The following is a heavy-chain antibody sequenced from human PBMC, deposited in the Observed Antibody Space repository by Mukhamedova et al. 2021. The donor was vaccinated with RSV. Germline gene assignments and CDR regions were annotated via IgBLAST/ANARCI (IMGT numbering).Heavy chain of an antibody. D-gene: IGHD5-24*01. Sequence: GLEWVGRIRNKANSYTTEYAASVKGRFTISRDESKNSLYLQMNSLKTEDTAMYYCASLMATPPLDIWGQGTMVTVSS. CDR2: IRNKANSYTT. J-gene: IGHJ3*02. CDR3: ASLMATPPLDI. V-gene: IGHV3-72*01.